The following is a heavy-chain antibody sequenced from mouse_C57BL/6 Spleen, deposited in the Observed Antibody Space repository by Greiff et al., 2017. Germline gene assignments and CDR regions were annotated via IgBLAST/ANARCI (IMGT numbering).Heavy chain of an antibody. V-gene: IGHV1-69*01. J-gene: IGHJ3*01. CDR2: IDPSNSYT. D-gene: IGHD1-1*01. CDR3: ARWDYGSSAFAY. CDR1: GYTFTSYW. Sequence: QAQLQQPGPELVMPGASVKLSSKASGYTFTSYWMHWVKQRPGQGLEWIGEIDPSNSYTNYNQKFKGKSTLTVDKASSTAYMQLSSLASEDSAVYCCARWDYGSSAFAYWGQGTLVTVSA.